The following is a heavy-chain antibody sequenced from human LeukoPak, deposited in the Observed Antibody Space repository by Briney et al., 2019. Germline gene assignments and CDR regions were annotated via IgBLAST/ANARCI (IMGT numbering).Heavy chain of an antibody. CDR3: ARQFRDSSGYYSFYFDY. V-gene: IGHV5-51*01. D-gene: IGHD3-22*01. J-gene: IGHJ4*02. CDR2: IYAGDSDT. Sequence: GDPLKISCKGSGYSFTTYWIGWVRQMPGRGLEWMGIIYAGDSDTRYSPSFQGQVTISADKPISTAYLQWSSLKASDTAMYYCARQFRDSSGYYSFYFDYWGQGTLSPCPQ. CDR1: GYSFTTYW.